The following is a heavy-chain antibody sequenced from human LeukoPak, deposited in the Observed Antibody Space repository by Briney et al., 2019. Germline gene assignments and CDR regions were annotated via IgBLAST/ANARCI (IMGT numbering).Heavy chain of an antibody. CDR3: ARGPYYYDSSGYYHFGY. CDR1: GYTFTSYD. Sequence: GASVKVSCKASGYTFTSYDINWVRQATGQGLEWMGWMNPNSGNTGYAQKFQGRVTMTRNTSISTAYMELSSLRSEDTAVYYCARGPYYYDSSGYYHFGYWGQGTLVTVSS. CDR2: MNPNSGNT. J-gene: IGHJ4*02. D-gene: IGHD3-22*01. V-gene: IGHV1-8*01.